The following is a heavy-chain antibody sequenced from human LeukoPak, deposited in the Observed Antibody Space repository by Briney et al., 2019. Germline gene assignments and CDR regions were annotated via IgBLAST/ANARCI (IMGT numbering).Heavy chain of an antibody. D-gene: IGHD2-15*01. CDR2: ISGIGGTT. CDR3: AKDLGYCGVGSCPTIDY. J-gene: IGHJ4*02. V-gene: IGHV3-23*01. Sequence: GGSLRLSCAASGFTFSSYAMSWVRQAPGKGLEWVSAISGIGGTTYYADSVKGRFTISRDNSKNTLFLQVNSLRAEDTAVYYGAKDLGYCGVGSCPTIDYWCQGTLVIVSS. CDR1: GFTFSSYA.